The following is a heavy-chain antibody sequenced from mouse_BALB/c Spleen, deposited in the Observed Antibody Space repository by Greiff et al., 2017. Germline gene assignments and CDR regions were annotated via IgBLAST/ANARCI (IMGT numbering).Heavy chain of an antibody. D-gene: IGHD1-1*01. J-gene: IGHJ3*01. V-gene: IGHV2-9*02. CDR3: AREEVLRGRFAY. CDR2: IWAGGST. Sequence: VKLMESGPGLVAPSQSLSITCTVSGFSLTSYGVHWVRQPPGKGLEWLGVIWAGGSTNYNSALMSRLSISKDNSKSQVFLKMNSLQTDDTSMYYCAREEVLRGRFAYWGQGTLVTVSA. CDR1: GFSLTSYG.